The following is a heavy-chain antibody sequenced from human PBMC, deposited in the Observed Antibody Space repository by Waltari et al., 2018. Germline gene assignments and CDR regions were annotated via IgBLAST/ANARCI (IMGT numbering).Heavy chain of an antibody. D-gene: IGHD2-21*02. J-gene: IGHJ5*02. Sequence: QVQLQESGPRLVKPSETLSLICTVSGGSISSYYWSWIRQPPGKGLDWIGYIYYTGSTNFNPSLKSRVTMSVDTSKNQFSLKLSSGTAADTAVYYCARGGGGDWEWFDPWGQGTLVTVSS. CDR3: ARGGGGDWEWFDP. V-gene: IGHV4-59*01. CDR1: GGSISSYY. CDR2: IYYTGST.